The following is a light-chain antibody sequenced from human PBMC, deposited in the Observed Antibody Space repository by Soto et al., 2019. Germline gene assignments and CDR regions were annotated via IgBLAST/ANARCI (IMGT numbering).Light chain of an antibody. V-gene: IGKV1-39*01. CDR2: AAS. CDR3: QQTDSTPQT. Sequence: DIQMTQSPSSLSASVGDRVTISCRPSQSICNYVSWYQQKPGTAPKLLIRAASNLQSGVPSRFSGSGSGTDFTLTISSLQIEDFATYFCQQTDSTPQTFGQGTNVEI. J-gene: IGKJ1*01. CDR1: QSICNY.